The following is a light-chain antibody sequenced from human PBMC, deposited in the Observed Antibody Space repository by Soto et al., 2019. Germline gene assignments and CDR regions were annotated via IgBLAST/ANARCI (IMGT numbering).Light chain of an antibody. J-gene: IGKJ2*01. V-gene: IGKV3-20*01. CDR3: QQYCSSPLYT. CDR1: QSVSSSY. Sequence: EIVLTQSPGTLSLSPGERATLSCRASQSVSSSYLAWYQQKPGQAPRLLIYGASSSATGIPDRFSGSGSGTDFTLTISRREPEDFAVYYCQQYCSSPLYTFGQGTKLEIK. CDR2: GAS.